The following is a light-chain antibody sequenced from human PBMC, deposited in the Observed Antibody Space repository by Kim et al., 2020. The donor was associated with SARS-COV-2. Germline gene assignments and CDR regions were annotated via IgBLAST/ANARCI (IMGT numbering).Light chain of an antibody. J-gene: IGKJ2*01. CDR2: WAS. V-gene: IGKV4-1*01. Sequence: EGATINCKSSQSVFKSSDNMNYLAWYQQKPGQPPKLLISWASTRKSGVPDRFSGSGSGTDFTLTISSLQAEDVAVYHCQQYYSSPTFGQGTKLEI. CDR1: QSVFKSSDNMNY. CDR3: QQYYSSPT.